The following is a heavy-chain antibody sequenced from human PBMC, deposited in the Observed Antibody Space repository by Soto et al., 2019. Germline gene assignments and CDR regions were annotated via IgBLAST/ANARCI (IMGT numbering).Heavy chain of an antibody. Sequence: SGPTLVKPTQTLTLTCTFSGFSLSTSGVGVGWIRQPPGKALEWLALIYWDDDKRYSPSLKSRLTITKDTSKNQVVLTMTNMDPVDTATYYCAHSARVRGSGWKLNKFDYWGQGTLVTVSS. CDR2: IYWDDDK. D-gene: IGHD6-19*01. CDR3: AHSARVRGSGWKLNKFDY. V-gene: IGHV2-5*02. CDR1: GFSLSTSGVG. J-gene: IGHJ4*02.